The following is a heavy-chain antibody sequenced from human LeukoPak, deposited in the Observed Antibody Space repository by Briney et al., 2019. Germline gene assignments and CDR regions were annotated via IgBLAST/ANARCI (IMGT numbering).Heavy chain of an antibody. CDR2: IIPILGIA. CDR3: ARADRLDYYYVMDV. V-gene: IGHV1-69*04. J-gene: IGHJ6*02. CDR1: GGTFSSYA. Sequence: GASVKVSCKASGGTFSSYAISWVRQAPGQGLEWMGRIIPILGIANYAQKFQGRVTITADKSTSTAYMELSSLRSEDTAVYYCARADRLDYYYVMDVWGQGTTVTVSS. D-gene: IGHD3-9*01.